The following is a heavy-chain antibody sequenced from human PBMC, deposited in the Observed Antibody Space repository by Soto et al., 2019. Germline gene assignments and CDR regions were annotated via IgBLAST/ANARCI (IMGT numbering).Heavy chain of an antibody. CDR3: AKVITIFGVVMEYYGMDV. J-gene: IGHJ6*02. D-gene: IGHD3-3*01. CDR2: ISYDGSNK. V-gene: IGHV3-30*18. Sequence: QVQLVESGGGVVQPGRSLRLSCAASGFTFSSYGMHWVRQAPGKGLEWVAVISYDGSNKYYADSVKGRFTISRDNSKKTLYLQMNSLRAEDTAVYYCAKVITIFGVVMEYYGMDVWGQGTTVTVSS. CDR1: GFTFSSYG.